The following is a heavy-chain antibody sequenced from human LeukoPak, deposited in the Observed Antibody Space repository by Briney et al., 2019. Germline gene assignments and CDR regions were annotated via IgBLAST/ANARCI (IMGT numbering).Heavy chain of an antibody. Sequence: KSSETLSLTCAVYGGSFSDYFWSWIRQPPGKGLEWIGEINHSGSTNYNPSLKSRVTISVDTSKNQFSLKLSSVTAADTAVYYCARGSTYYYGSGSYYYNYWGQGTLVTVSS. D-gene: IGHD3-10*01. CDR1: GGSFSDYF. J-gene: IGHJ4*02. CDR3: ARGSTYYYGSGSYYYNY. V-gene: IGHV4-34*01. CDR2: INHSGST.